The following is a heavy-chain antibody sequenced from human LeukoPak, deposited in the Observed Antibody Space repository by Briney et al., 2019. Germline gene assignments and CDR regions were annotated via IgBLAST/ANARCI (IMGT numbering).Heavy chain of an antibody. CDR3: ARRAAAAGTVPDYYYYGMDV. CDR2: IYYSGST. D-gene: IGHD6-13*01. V-gene: IGHV4-59*08. CDR1: GGSISSYY. Sequence: SETLSLTCTVSGGSISSYYWSWIRQPPGKGLEWIGYIYYSGSTNYNPSLKSRVTISVDTSKNQFSLKLSSVTAEDTAVYYCARRAAAAGTVPDYYYYGMDVWGQGTTVTVSS. J-gene: IGHJ6*02.